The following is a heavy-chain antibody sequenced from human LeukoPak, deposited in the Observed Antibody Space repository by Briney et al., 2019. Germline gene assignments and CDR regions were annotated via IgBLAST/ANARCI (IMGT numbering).Heavy chain of an antibody. CDR3: ARARQFGSGWTAYFDH. CDR1: GFTLSSDA. D-gene: IGHD6-19*01. J-gene: IGHJ4*02. V-gene: IGHV3-23*01. CDR2: IHSGGGT. Sequence: GGSLRLSCAASGFTLSSDAMSWVRQAPGKGLEWVSAIHSGGGTYYADSVRGRLTISRHNSQSTLYLQMNSLKAEDTAVYYCARARQFGSGWTAYFDHWGQGTLVTVSS.